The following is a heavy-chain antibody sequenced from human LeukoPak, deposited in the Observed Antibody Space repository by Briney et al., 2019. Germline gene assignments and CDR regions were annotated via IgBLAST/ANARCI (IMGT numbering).Heavy chain of an antibody. Sequence: GGSLRLSCAASGFTFSSYWMHWVRQAPGKGLVWVSRINSDGSSTSYADSVKGRFTISRDNAKDTLYLQMNSLRADDTAVYYCARVVLDPGLVRGLLDYWGQGTLVTVSS. CDR1: GFTFSSYW. V-gene: IGHV3-74*01. D-gene: IGHD6-19*01. J-gene: IGHJ4*02. CDR3: ARVVLDPGLVRGLLDY. CDR2: INSDGSST.